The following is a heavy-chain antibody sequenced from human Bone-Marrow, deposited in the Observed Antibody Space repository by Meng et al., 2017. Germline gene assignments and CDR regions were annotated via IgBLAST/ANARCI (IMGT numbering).Heavy chain of an antibody. Sequence: VQLVESGGGLVNPGGSLRLSCVASGLSFTDAWMSWVRQAPGKGLEWVGRIKRNSDGGTIDYAAPVKGRFTISRDDSKNTLYLQMDSLITEDTAVYFCATGAAAADHWGQGTLVTVSS. D-gene: IGHD6-13*01. CDR3: ATGAAAADH. CDR2: IKRNSDGGTI. CDR1: GLSFTDAW. J-gene: IGHJ4*02. V-gene: IGHV3-15*01.